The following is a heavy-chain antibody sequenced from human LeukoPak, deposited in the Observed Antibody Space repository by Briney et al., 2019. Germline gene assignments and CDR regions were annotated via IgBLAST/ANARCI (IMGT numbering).Heavy chain of an antibody. J-gene: IGHJ6*02. CDR1: GYTFTGYY. V-gene: IGHV1-2*02. D-gene: IGHD5-18*01. CDR2: INPNSGGT. Sequence: ASVKVSCKASGYTFTGYYMHWVRQAPGQGLEWMGWINPNSGGTNYAQKFQGRVTMTRDTSISTAYMELSRLRSDDTAVYYCARDLPTALGYYGMDVWGQGTTVTVS. CDR3: ARDLPTALGYYGMDV.